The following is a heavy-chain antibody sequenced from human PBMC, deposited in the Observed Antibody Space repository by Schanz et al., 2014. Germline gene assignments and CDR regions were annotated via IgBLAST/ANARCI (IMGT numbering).Heavy chain of an antibody. CDR3: ARDTTWRLDL. CDR2: VFPNGIT. D-gene: IGHD1-1*01. CDR1: GGSIRSGTYY. J-gene: IGHJ2*01. Sequence: QVQLQQWGPGLVKPSQTLSLTCTVSGGSIRSGTYYWSWIRQPAGKALEWVGRVFPNGITNYNPSPKRRVPISLDTPKTQFSLALTSLTAADTAVYYCARDTTWRLDLWGRGTLVTVSS. V-gene: IGHV4-61*02.